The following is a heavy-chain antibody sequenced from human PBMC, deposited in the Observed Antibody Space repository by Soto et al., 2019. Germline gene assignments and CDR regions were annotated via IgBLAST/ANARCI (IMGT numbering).Heavy chain of an antibody. V-gene: IGHV4-30-2*01. CDR3: ATYRKCFQI. Sequence: TLSLTCAVSGGYIIGGYYSWSWIRQPPGKGLEWIGFVYNSEGTYYNSYLKSRVTISVARSKHNFFLNLSSVTAADTAVYYCATYRKCFQIRGQGTKVTVS. CDR1: GGYIIGGYYS. J-gene: IGHJ3*02. CDR2: VYNSEGT.